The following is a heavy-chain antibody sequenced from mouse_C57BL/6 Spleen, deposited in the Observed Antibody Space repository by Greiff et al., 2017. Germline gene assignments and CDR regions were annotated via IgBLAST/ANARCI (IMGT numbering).Heavy chain of an antibody. Sequence: DVMLVESGGGLVKPGGSLKLSCAASGFTFSDYGMHWVRQAPEKGLEWVAYISSGSSTIYYADTVKGRFTISRDNAKNTLFLQMTSLRSEDTAMYYCARHYGYDYAMDYWGQGTSVTVSS. CDR2: ISSGSSTI. D-gene: IGHD2-2*01. V-gene: IGHV5-17*01. J-gene: IGHJ4*01. CDR3: ARHYGYDYAMDY. CDR1: GFTFSDYG.